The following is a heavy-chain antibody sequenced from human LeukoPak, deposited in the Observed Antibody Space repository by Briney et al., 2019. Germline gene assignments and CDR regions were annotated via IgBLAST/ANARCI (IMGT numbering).Heavy chain of an antibody. CDR2: INPNSGGT. CDR3: ARGRVGATRSAAFDI. V-gene: IGHV1-2*02. J-gene: IGHJ3*02. Sequence: GASGKVSCKASGYTFTGYYMHWVRQAPGQGLEWMGWINPNSGGTNYAQKFQGRVTMTRDPSISTAYMELSRLRSDDTAVYYCARGRVGATRSAAFDIWGQGTMVTVSS. CDR1: GYTFTGYY. D-gene: IGHD1-26*01.